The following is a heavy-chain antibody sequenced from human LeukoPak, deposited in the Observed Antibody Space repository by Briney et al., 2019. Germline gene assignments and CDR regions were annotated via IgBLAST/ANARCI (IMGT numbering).Heavy chain of an antibody. D-gene: IGHD3-10*01. J-gene: IGHJ6*03. CDR3: ARDHGSGYYYYYMDV. V-gene: IGHV3-21*01. CDR1: GFTFSSYS. CDR2: ISSSSSYI. Sequence: GGSLRLSCAASGFTFSSYSMIWVRQAPGKGLEWVSSISSSSSYIYYADSVKGRFTISRDNAKNSLYLQMNSLRAEDTAVYYCARDHGSGYYYYYMDVWGKGTTVTVSS.